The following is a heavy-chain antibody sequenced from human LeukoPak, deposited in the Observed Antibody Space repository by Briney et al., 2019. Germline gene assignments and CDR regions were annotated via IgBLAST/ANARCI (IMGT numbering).Heavy chain of an antibody. V-gene: IGHV1-8*01. CDR1: GYSFKFYG. CDR2: MNPNSGNT. D-gene: IGHD3-9*01. J-gene: IGHJ4*02. CDR3: ARGDWAPEY. Sequence: ASVKVSCKTSGYSFKFYGITWVRQVAGQGLEWMGWMNPNSGNTGYAQKFQGRVTMTRNTSISTAYMELSSLRSEDTAVYYCARGDWAPEYWGQGTLVTVSS.